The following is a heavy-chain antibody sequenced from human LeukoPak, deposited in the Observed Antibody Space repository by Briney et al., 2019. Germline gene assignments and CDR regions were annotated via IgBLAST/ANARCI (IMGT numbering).Heavy chain of an antibody. CDR2: INPNSGGT. CDR3: ARDRMRRYYYDSSGYLYFDY. CDR1: GYTFTGYY. J-gene: IGHJ4*02. D-gene: IGHD3-22*01. V-gene: IGHV1-2*02. Sequence: GASVKVSCKASGYTFTGYYMHWVRQAPGQGLEWMGWINPNSGGTNYAQKFQGRVTMTRDTSISTAYMELSRLRSDDTAVYYCARDRMRRYYYDSSGYLYFDYWGQGTLVTLSS.